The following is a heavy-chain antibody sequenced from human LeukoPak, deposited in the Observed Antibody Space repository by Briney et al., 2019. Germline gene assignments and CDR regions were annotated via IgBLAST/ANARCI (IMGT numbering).Heavy chain of an antibody. D-gene: IGHD4-17*01. CDR3: ARGALRTTVTTNNWYFDL. V-gene: IGHV1-46*01. CDR1: GYTFTSYF. J-gene: IGHJ2*01. Sequence: ASVKVSCKASGYTFTSYFMHWVRQAPGQGLEWMGLINRRGGSTRYAQKFQGRVTMTRDTSTSTVYMELSSLRSEDTAVYYCARGALRTTVTTNNWYFDLWGRGTLVTVSS. CDR2: INRRGGST.